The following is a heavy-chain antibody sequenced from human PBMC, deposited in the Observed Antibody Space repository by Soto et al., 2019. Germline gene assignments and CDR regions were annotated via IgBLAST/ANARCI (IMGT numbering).Heavy chain of an antibody. V-gene: IGHV4-59*01. CDR1: GGSISSYY. CDR3: ARGPQWLRSDNWFDP. CDR2: IHNTGTS. D-gene: IGHD5-12*01. Sequence: QVQLQESGPGSVKPSETLSLTCTVSGGSISSYYWSWLRQPPEKGLQWIGNIHNTGTSTYNPSLKSRVAISLDTSNNQFSLRLTSMTTADTAVYYCARGPQWLRSDNWFDPWGQGTLVTVAS. J-gene: IGHJ5*02.